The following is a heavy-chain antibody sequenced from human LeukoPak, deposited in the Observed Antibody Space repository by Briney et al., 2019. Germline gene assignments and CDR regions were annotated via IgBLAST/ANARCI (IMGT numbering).Heavy chain of an antibody. V-gene: IGHV3-30*02. CDR1: GFTFSSYA. D-gene: IGHD1-26*01. CDR3: ASGGPTRGTLAS. J-gene: IGHJ4*02. Sequence: RTGRSLRLSCAASGFTFSSYAMHWVRQAPGKGLEWVAYSRRDGTYVNYADSVKGRFIISRDNSKNTLGLQMNSLRVEDTALYYCASGGPTRGTLASWGQGTLVPVSS. CDR2: SRRDGTYV.